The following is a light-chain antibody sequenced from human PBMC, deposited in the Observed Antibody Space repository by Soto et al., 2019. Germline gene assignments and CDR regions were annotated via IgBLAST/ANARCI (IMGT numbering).Light chain of an antibody. CDR2: DAS. V-gene: IGKV1-8*01. Sequence: IQMTQSPSSFSASTGDRVSITCRATQDIGTYLAWYQQIPGKAPKLLIYDASTLQTGVPSRFSGSGSGTDFTLTISYLQSEDFGTYYCQQFYNYPRTFGQGTKGDIK. CDR3: QQFYNYPRT. CDR1: QDIGTY. J-gene: IGKJ1*01.